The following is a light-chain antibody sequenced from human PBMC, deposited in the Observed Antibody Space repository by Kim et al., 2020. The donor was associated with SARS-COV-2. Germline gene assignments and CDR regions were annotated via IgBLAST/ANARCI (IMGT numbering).Light chain of an antibody. V-gene: IGKV1-39*01. CDR2: ESS. J-gene: IGKJ2*01. CDR3: QQSYIDPLT. CDR1: QTISSY. Sequence: ASVGDTVTLTCRASQTISSYFNWYQQKPGNAPKFLIYESSTLQSGVPSRFSGRRSGTEFTLPISDLQPEYFAIYYCQQSYIDPLTFGQGTNL.